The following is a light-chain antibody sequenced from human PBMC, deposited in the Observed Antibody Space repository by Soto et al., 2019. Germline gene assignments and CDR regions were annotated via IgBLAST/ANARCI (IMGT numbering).Light chain of an antibody. CDR3: QTWGTGIRWV. CDR2: LNSDGSH. J-gene: IGLJ3*02. V-gene: IGLV4-69*01. Sequence: QLVLTQSPSASASLGASVKLTCTLSSGHSSYAIAWHQQQPEKGPRYLMKLNSDGSHSKGAGIPDRFSGSSSGAERYLTISGLQSEDEADYYCQTWGTGIRWVFGGGTKLTVL. CDR1: SGHSSYA.